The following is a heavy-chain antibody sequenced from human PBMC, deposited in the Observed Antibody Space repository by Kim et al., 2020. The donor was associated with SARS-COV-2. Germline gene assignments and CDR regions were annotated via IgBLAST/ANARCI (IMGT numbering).Heavy chain of an antibody. V-gene: IGHV4-39*01. D-gene: IGHD6-13*01. CDR1: GGSISSSSYY. J-gene: IGHJ4*02. Sequence: SETLSLTCTVSGGSISSSSYYWGWIRQPPGKGLEWIGSIYYSGSTYYNPSLKSRVTISVDTSKNQFSLKLSSVTAADTAVYYCASEIAPRVWGQGTLVTVSS. CDR3: ASEIAPRV. CDR2: IYYSGST.